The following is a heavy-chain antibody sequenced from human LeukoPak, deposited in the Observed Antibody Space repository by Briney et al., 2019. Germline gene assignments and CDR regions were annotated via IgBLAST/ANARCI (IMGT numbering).Heavy chain of an antibody. CDR2: ISYDGSNK. CDR1: GFTFSSYA. Sequence: GGSLRLSCAASGFTFSSYAMHWVRQAPGKGLEWVAVISYDGSNKYYADSVKGRFTISRDNSKNTLYLQMNSLRAEDTAVYYCASWGAGGNSWGQGTLVTVSS. D-gene: IGHD3-16*01. V-gene: IGHV3-30*01. CDR3: ASWGAGGNS. J-gene: IGHJ4*02.